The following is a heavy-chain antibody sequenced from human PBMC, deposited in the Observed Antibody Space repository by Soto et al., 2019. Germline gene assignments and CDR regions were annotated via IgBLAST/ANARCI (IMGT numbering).Heavy chain of an antibody. CDR2: ISPYNGNT. CDR3: ARDLNDYDILTGYYYYYGMDV. CDR1: GYTFTSYG. J-gene: IGHJ6*02. D-gene: IGHD3-9*01. V-gene: IGHV1-18*01. Sequence: ASVKVSCKASGYTFTSYGISWVRQAPGQGLEWMGWISPYNGNTNYAQKLQGRVTMTTDTSTSTAYMDLRSLRSDDTAVYYCARDLNDYDILTGYYYYYGMDVWGQGTTVTVS.